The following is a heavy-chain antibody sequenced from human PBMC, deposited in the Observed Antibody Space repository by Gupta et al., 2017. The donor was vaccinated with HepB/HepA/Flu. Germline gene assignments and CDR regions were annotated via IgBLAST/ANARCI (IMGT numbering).Heavy chain of an antibody. CDR2: INPNSGGT. J-gene: IGHJ3*02. CDR3: ARDRRQSGAFDI. Sequence: QVQLVQSGAEVKKPGASVKFSCKASGYTFTGYYMHWVRQAPGQGLEWMGWINPNSGGTNYAQKFQGRVTMTRDTSIRTAYMEMRRMRSDDTAVYYWARDRRQSGAFDIGGQGTMVTVYS. V-gene: IGHV1-2*02. CDR1: GYTFTGYY. D-gene: IGHD4-11*01.